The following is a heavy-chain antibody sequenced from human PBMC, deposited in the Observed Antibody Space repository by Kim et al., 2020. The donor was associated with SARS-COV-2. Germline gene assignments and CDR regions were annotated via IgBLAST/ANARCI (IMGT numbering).Heavy chain of an antibody. CDR3: ASGFDY. Sequence: YYCGRPNSHPYPTSRVTISVDTSKNQFSLKLSSVTAADTAVYYCASGFDYWGQGTLVTVSS. V-gene: IGHV4-59*09. CDR2: YYCGRP. J-gene: IGHJ4*02.